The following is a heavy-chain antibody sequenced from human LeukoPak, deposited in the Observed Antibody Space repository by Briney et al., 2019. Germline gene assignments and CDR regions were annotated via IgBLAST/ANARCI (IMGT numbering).Heavy chain of an antibody. Sequence: GGSLTLSCAASGFTFSSYAMSWVRQAPGKGLEWVSAISGSGRSTYYADSVKGRFSISRDNSKNTLYLQMNSLRAEDTAVYYCAKDPRGSGSYFNYYYYNYMDVWGKGTTVTVSS. CDR2: ISGSGRST. D-gene: IGHD3-10*01. CDR1: GFTFSSYA. J-gene: IGHJ6*03. CDR3: AKDPRGSGSYFNYYYYNYMDV. V-gene: IGHV3-23*01.